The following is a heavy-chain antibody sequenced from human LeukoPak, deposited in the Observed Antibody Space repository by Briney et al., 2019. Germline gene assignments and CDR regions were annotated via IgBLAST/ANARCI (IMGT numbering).Heavy chain of an antibody. CDR1: GFTFSSYS. V-gene: IGHV3-21*01. J-gene: IGHJ6*03. CDR2: ISSSSSYI. Sequence: GGSLRLSCAASGFTFSSYSMNWVRQVPGKGLEWVSSISSSSSYIYYADSVKGRFTISRDNAKNSLYLQMNSLRAEDTAVYYCAREYYDFWSGYYYYYMDVWGKGTTVTVSS. CDR3: AREYYDFWSGYYYYYMDV. D-gene: IGHD3-3*01.